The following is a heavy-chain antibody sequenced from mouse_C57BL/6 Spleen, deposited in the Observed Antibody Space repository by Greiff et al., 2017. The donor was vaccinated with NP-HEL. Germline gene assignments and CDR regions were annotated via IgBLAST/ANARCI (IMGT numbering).Heavy chain of an antibody. Sequence: QVQLKESGAELVRPGASVTLSCKASGYTFTDYEMHWVKQTPVHGLEWIGAIDPETGGTAYNQKFKGKAILTADKSSSTAYMELRSLTSEDSAVYYCTRPALYYGNWDYFDYWGQGTTLTVSS. J-gene: IGHJ2*01. V-gene: IGHV1-15*01. D-gene: IGHD2-1*01. CDR1: GYTFTDYE. CDR3: TRPALYYGNWDYFDY. CDR2: IDPETGGT.